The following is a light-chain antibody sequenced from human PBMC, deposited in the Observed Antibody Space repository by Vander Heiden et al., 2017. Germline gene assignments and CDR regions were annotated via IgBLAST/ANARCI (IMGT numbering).Light chain of an antibody. V-gene: IGKV1-5*03. CDR3: QQDMNHSQT. CDR1: HSISTY. CDR2: KAS. J-gene: IGKJ2*01. Sequence: DIQMTQSPSTLSASVGDRVTITCRASHSISTYLAWYQQKPGKAPKSLIYKASSLESGVPSRFSGSGSGTDFTLTISRLQPDDFATYYCQQDMNHSQTFGQGTKLEVK.